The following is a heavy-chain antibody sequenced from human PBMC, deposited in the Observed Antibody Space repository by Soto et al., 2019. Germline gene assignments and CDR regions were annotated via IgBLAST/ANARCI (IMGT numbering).Heavy chain of an antibody. Sequence: SETLSLTCTVSGGSISSYYWSWIRQPPGKGLEWIGYIYYSGSTNYNPSLKSRVTISVDTSKNQFSLKLSSVTAADTAVYYCARRYGKTAFDIWGQGTMVTVSS. J-gene: IGHJ3*02. CDR2: IYYSGST. CDR1: GGSISSYY. CDR3: ARRYGKTAFDI. V-gene: IGHV4-59*01. D-gene: IGHD5-18*01.